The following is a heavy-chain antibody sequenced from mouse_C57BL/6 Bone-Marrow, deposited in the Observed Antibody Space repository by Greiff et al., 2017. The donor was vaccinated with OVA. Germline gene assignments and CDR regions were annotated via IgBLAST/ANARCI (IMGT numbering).Heavy chain of an antibody. J-gene: IGHJ2*01. V-gene: IGHV1-59*01. CDR1: GYTFTSYW. CDR2: IDPSDSYT. D-gene: IGHD1-1*01. Sequence: QVQLQQPGAELVRPGTSVKLSCKASGYTFTSYWMHWVKQRPGQGLEWIGVIDPSDSYTNYNQKFKGKATLTGDTASSTAYMQLSILTSEDSAVYYCASKTTVPGFDYWGQGTTLTVSS. CDR3: ASKTTVPGFDY.